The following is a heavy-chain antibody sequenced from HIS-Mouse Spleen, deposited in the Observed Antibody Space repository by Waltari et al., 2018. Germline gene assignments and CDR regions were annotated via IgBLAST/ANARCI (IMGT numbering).Heavy chain of an antibody. V-gene: IGHV3-21*01. CDR2: ISSSSSYI. D-gene: IGHD3-22*01. J-gene: IGHJ4*02. CDR3: ARGGVVVIRAYFDY. Sequence: EVQLVESGGGLVKPGGSLRLSCAASGFTFSSYSMNWVRQAPGKGLEWVSSISSSSSYIYYAASVKGRFTISRDKAKNSLYLQMNSLRAEDTAVYYCARGGVVVIRAYFDYWGQGTLVTVSS. CDR1: GFTFSSYS.